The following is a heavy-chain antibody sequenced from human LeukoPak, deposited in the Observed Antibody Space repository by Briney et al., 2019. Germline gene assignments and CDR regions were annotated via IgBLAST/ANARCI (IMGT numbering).Heavy chain of an antibody. Sequence: GGSLRLSCTASGFTFGDYAMSWVRQAPGKGLEWVGFIRSKAYGGTTEYAASVKGRFTISRDDSKSIAYLQMNSLKTEGTAVYYCTRDLGSSWYSDAFDIWGQGTMVTVSS. CDR1: GFTFGDYA. CDR2: IRSKAYGGTT. D-gene: IGHD6-13*01. V-gene: IGHV3-49*04. CDR3: TRDLGSSWYSDAFDI. J-gene: IGHJ3*02.